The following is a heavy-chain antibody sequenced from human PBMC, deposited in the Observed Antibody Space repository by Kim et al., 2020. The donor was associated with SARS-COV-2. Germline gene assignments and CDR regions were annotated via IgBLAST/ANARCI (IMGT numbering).Heavy chain of an antibody. V-gene: IGHV4-34*01. CDR2: INHSGST. Sequence: SETLSLTCAVYGGSFSGYYWSWIRQPPGKGLEWIGEINHSGSTNYNPSLKSRVTISVDTSKNQFSLKLSSVTAADTAVYYCARVPRYDSSGSRSKKYYFDYWGQGTLVTVSS. D-gene: IGHD3-22*01. CDR1: GGSFSGYY. J-gene: IGHJ4*02. CDR3: ARVPRYDSSGSRSKKYYFDY.